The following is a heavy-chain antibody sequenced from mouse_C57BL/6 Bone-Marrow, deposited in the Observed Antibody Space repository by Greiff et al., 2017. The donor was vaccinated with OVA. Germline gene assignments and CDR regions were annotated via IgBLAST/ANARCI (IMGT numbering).Heavy chain of an antibody. D-gene: IGHD1-1*01. CDR1: GYTFTDYN. J-gene: IGHJ4*01. CDR3: ARGSYLACY. CDR2: INPNNGGT. V-gene: IGHV1-22*01. Sequence: EVQLQQSGPELVKPGASVKMSCKASGYTFTDYNMHWVKQSHGKSLEWIGYINPNNGGTSYNQKFKGKATLTVNKSSMTAYMELRSLTSEDPAVYYCARGSYLACYWGQGTSVTVSS.